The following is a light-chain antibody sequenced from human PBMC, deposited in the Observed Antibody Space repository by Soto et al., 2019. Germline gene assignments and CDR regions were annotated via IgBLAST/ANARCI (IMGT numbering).Light chain of an antibody. Sequence: DIQMTQSPSTLSASVADRVTITCRASQSISSWLAWYQQKPGKAPKLLIYDGSSFESGVPSRFSGSGSGTEFNLTIIRLEPEDFAVYYWQQYGRLPWTFGQGTKVDIK. V-gene: IGKV1-5*01. CDR1: QSISSW. CDR2: DGS. J-gene: IGKJ1*01. CDR3: QQYGRLPWT.